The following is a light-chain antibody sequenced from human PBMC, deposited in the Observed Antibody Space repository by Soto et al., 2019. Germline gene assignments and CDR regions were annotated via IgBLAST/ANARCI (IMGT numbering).Light chain of an antibody. J-gene: IGKJ5*01. CDR1: QDIGGY. CDR3: QQRRSWPIT. CDR2: EAS. V-gene: IGKV3-11*01. Sequence: EIVLTQSPATLSLSPGERATLSCRASQDIGGYLAWYQQKPGQAPRLLIYEASIRATDIPARFSGSGSGTDFTLTITSLEPEDFAVYYCQQRRSWPITFAHGTRLEIK.